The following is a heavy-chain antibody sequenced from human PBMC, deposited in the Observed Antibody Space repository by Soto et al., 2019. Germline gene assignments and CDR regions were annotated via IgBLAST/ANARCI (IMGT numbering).Heavy chain of an antibody. D-gene: IGHD6-6*01. CDR3: ARAPKVSGSSQTRPDF. CDR2: ISQSGNT. CDR1: SVSFSGYY. J-gene: IGHJ4*02. Sequence: PWETLSLTCSIYSVSFSGYYWSWIRHPPGKGLEWIGEISQSGNTNYSPSLKSRVSISIDTSKKQFSLNLASVSAADTAVYYCARAPKVSGSSQTRPDFWGQGTLVTVSS. V-gene: IGHV4-34*01.